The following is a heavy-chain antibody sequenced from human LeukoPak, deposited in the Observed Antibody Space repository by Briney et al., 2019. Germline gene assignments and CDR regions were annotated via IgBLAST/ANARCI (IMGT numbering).Heavy chain of an antibody. V-gene: IGHV4-30-4*01. CDR3: AKDLYDXSAXFLGNDY. Sequence: SETLSLTCTVSGASIASGGYYCSWIRQPPGKGLEWIGYVTYTGITNYNPSLSSRVSTSVDTSKNQFSLNLRSVTAADTAVYYCAKDLYDXSAXFLGNDYWGQGTLVTVSS. D-gene: IGHD3-22*01. CDR1: GASIASGGYY. CDR2: VTYTGIT. J-gene: IGHJ4*02.